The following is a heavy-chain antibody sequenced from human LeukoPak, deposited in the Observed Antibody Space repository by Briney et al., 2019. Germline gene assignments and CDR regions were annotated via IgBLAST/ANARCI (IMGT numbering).Heavy chain of an antibody. CDR1: GFTFSSYW. V-gene: IGHV3-7*01. D-gene: IGHD3-22*01. J-gene: IGHJ4*02. CDR2: INQDGSEK. CDR3: ARVPVLVTYYYDSSGYYFDY. Sequence: GGSLRLSCAASGFTFSSYWMSWVRQAPGKGLEGVANINQDGSEKYYVDSVKGRFTISRDNAKNSLYLQMNSLRAEDTAVYYCARVPVLVTYYYDSSGYYFDYWGQGTLVTVSS.